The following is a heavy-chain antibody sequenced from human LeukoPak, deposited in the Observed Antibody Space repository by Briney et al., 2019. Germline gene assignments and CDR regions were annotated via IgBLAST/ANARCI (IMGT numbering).Heavy chain of an antibody. Sequence: ASVKVSCKASGYTFTGYYMHWVRQAPGQGLEWMGWINPNSGGTNYAQKFQGRVTMTRDTSISTAYMELSRLRSDDTAVYYCARDMGYSSSWRTGYYYYYYMDVWGKGTTVTVSS. CDR2: INPNSGGT. V-gene: IGHV1-2*02. CDR3: ARDMGYSSSWRTGYYYYYYMDV. D-gene: IGHD6-13*01. CDR1: GYTFTGYY. J-gene: IGHJ6*03.